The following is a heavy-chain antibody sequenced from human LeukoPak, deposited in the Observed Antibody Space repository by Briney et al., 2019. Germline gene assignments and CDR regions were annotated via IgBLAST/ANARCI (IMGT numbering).Heavy chain of an antibody. CDR1: GFTFSSYA. D-gene: IGHD3-3*01. J-gene: IGHJ6*02. CDR2: ISGSGGST. Sequence: GGSLRLSCAASGFTFSSYAMSWVRQAPGKGLGWVSAISGSGGSTYYADSVKGRFTISRDNSKNTLYLQMNSLRAEDTAVYYCAKKGGRSGSYTDVWGQGTTVTVSS. CDR3: AKKGGRSGSYTDV. V-gene: IGHV3-23*01.